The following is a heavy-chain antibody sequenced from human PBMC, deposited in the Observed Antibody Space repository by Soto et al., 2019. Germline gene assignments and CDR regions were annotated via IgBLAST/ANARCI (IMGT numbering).Heavy chain of an antibody. CDR3: ARNARYNWNSAFDY. Sequence: GEALKISCKGSGYSFTSYWISWVRQMPGKGLDWIGKIDPSDSYTNYSPSFQGHVTISADKSISTAYLQWSSLKASDTAIYYCARNARYNWNSAFDYWGQGTLVTVSS. D-gene: IGHD1-7*01. V-gene: IGHV5-10-1*01. CDR1: GYSFTSYW. CDR2: IDPSDSYT. J-gene: IGHJ4*02.